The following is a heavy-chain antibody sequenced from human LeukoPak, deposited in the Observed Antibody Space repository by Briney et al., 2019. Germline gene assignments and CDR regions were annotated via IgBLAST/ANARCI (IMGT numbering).Heavy chain of an antibody. CDR1: GFTFSSYE. Sequence: GGSLRLSCAASGFTFSSYEMNWVRQAPGKGLEWVSYISSSGSTIYYADSVKGRFTISRDNSKNTLYLQMNSLRAEDTAVYYCASGGSSTHFDYWGQGTLVTVSS. V-gene: IGHV3-48*03. CDR2: ISSSGSTI. D-gene: IGHD1-26*01. J-gene: IGHJ4*02. CDR3: ASGGSSTHFDY.